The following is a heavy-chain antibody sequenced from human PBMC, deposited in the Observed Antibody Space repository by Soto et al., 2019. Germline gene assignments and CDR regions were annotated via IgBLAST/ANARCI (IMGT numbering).Heavy chain of an antibody. V-gene: IGHV3-73*01. D-gene: IGHD6-6*01. CDR2: IRSKANSYAT. CDR3: TGSYSSSCYY. Sequence: GGSLRPSCAASGFTFSGSAMHWVRQASGKGLEWVGRIRSKANSYATAYAASVKGRFTISRDDSKNTAYLQMNSLKTEDTAVYYCTGSYSSSCYYWGQGTLVTVSS. CDR1: GFTFSGSA. J-gene: IGHJ4*02.